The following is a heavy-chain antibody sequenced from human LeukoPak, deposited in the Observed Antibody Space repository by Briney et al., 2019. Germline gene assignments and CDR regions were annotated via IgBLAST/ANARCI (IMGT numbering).Heavy chain of an antibody. J-gene: IGHJ4*02. CDR2: IYYSGSA. CDR1: GGSISGSSYY. D-gene: IGHD4-17*01. Sequence: SETLSLTCTVSGGSISGSSYYWGWIRQPPGKGLEWIGTIYYSGSAYYNPSLKSRVTISADTSKNQLSLKLSSVTAADTAVYYCARHIYSVTTTVNYYFDYWGQGTLVTVSS. V-gene: IGHV4-39*01. CDR3: ARHIYSVTTTVNYYFDY.